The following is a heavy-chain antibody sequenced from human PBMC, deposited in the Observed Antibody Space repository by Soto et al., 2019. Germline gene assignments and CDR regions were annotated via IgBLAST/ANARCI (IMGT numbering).Heavy chain of an antibody. CDR3: ARGSERGYSYAQRLYYFDY. CDR1: GGSISSYY. CDR2: IYYSGST. J-gene: IGHJ4*02. V-gene: IGHV4-59*01. Sequence: SETLSLTCTVSGGSISSYYWSWIRQPPGKGLEWIGYIYYSGSTNYNPSLKSRVTISVDTSKNQFSLKLSSVTAADTAVYYCARGSERGYSYAQRLYYFDYWGQGTLVTVSS. D-gene: IGHD5-18*01.